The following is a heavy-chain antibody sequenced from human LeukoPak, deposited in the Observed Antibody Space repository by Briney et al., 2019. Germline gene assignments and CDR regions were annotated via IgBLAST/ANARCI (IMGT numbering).Heavy chain of an antibody. V-gene: IGHV1-69*04. Sequence: SVKFSCKASGGTFSSYAISCVRQAPGQGLEWMGRVIPILGMANYAQKFQGRVTITADKSTSTAYMELSSLRSEDTAVYYCAKRGPHFAFDIWGQGTIVTVSS. CDR3: AKRGPHFAFDI. J-gene: IGHJ3*02. D-gene: IGHD3-3*02. CDR2: VIPILGMA. CDR1: GGTFSSYA.